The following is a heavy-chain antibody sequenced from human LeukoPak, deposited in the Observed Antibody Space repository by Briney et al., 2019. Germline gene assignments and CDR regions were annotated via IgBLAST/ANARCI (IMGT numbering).Heavy chain of an antibody. J-gene: IGHJ4*02. V-gene: IGHV3-23*01. Sequence: PGGSLRLSCAASGFTFSNYPRNWVRQAPGKGLEWVSAISGSGGSTYYADSVKGRFTISRDNSKYTLYLQMNSLRAEDTAVYYCAKVRDSSSSPFDCWGQGALVTVSS. D-gene: IGHD6-13*01. CDR1: GFTFSNYP. CDR2: ISGSGGST. CDR3: AKVRDSSSSPFDC.